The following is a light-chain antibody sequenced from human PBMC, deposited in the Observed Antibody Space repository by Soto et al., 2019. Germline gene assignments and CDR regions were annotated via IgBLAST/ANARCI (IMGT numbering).Light chain of an antibody. Sequence: IVMTQSPATLSVSPWERATLSCRASQSVSSNLAWYQQKPGQAPRLLIYGASSRATGIPDRFSGSGSGTDFTLPISRLEPEDFAVYYCQQYDTWTFGQGTKVDIK. CDR1: QSVSSN. V-gene: IGKV3D-15*01. J-gene: IGKJ1*01. CDR3: QQYDTWT. CDR2: GAS.